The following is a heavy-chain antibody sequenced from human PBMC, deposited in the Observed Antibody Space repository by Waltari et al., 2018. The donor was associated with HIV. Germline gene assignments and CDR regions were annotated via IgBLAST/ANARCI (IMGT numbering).Heavy chain of an antibody. CDR2: ISSSSSTI. CDR3: ARELVDTAMVTWHYYYGMDV. CDR1: GFTFSSYS. D-gene: IGHD5-18*01. J-gene: IGHJ6*02. V-gene: IGHV3-48*04. Sequence: EVQLVESGGGLVQPGGSLRLSCAASGFTFSSYSMNWVRQAPGKGLEWVSYISSSSSTIYYADSVKGRFTISRDNAKNSLYLQMNSLRAEDTAVYYCARELVDTAMVTWHYYYGMDVWGQGTTVTVSS.